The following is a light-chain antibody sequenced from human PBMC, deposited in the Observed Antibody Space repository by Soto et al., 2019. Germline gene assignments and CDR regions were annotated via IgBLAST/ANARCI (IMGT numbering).Light chain of an antibody. J-gene: IGLJ3*02. CDR3: QVWDSSSDHAV. CDR1: NIGSES. Sequence: SYELTQPPSVSVAPGKTATITCGGSNIGSESVHWYQQKPGQAPVLVVYYDSDRPSGIPERFSGSNSGNTATLTISRVEAGDAADYYCQVWDSSSDHAVFGGGTKLTVL. CDR2: YDS. V-gene: IGLV3-21*04.